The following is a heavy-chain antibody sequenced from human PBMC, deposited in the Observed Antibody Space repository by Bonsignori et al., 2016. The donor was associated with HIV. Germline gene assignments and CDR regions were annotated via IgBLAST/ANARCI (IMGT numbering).Heavy chain of an antibody. J-gene: IGHJ3*02. CDR2: ISSSGSTI. V-gene: IGHV3-11*01. D-gene: IGHD3-22*01. CDR1: GFTFSDYY. CDR3: ASLMYYYDSSGYYSVGAFDI. Sequence: GGSLRLSCAASGFTFSDYYMSWIRQAPGKGLEWVSYISSSGSTIYYADSVKGRFTISRDNAKNSLYLQMNSLRAEDTAVYYCASLMYYYDSSGYYSVGAFDIWGQGTMVTVSS.